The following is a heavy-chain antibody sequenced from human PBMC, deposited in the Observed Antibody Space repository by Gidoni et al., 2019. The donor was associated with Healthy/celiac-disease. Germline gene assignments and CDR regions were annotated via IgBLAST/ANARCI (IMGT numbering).Heavy chain of an antibody. CDR1: GFTFSSYG. Sequence: QVQLVESGGGVVQPGRSLRLSCAASGFTFSSYGMHWVRQAPGKGLEWVAVIWYDGSNKDYADSVKGRFTISRDNSKNTLYLQMYSLRAEDTAVYYCARVGTGYCSSTSCYDYYYYMDVWGKGTTVTVSS. V-gene: IGHV3-33*01. D-gene: IGHD2-2*01. CDR2: IWYDGSNK. J-gene: IGHJ6*03. CDR3: ARVGTGYCSSTSCYDYYYYMDV.